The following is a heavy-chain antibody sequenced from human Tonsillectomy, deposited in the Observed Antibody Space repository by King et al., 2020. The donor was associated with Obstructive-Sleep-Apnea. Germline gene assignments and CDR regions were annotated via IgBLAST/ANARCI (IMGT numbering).Heavy chain of an antibody. CDR3: ARHGGDSSGWSYYYYAMDV. J-gene: IGHJ6*02. CDR2: IYYSEST. D-gene: IGHD6-19*01. V-gene: IGHV4-59*08. CDR1: GGSISSYY. Sequence: VQLQESGPGLVKPSETLSLTCTVSGGSISSYYWSWIRQPPGKGLEWIGYIYYSESTNYNPSLKSRVTISVDTSKNQFSLKLSSVTAADTAVYYCARHGGDSSGWSYYYYAMDVWGQGTTVTVSS.